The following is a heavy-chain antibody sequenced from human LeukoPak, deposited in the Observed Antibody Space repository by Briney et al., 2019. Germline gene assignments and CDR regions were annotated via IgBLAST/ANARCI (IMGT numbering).Heavy chain of an antibody. V-gene: IGHV1-58*02. CDR3: AADAYCSGGSCYSGFYYYYYMDV. CDR1: GFTFTSSA. CDR2: IVVGSGNT. Sequence: ASVKVSCKASGFTFTSSAMQWERQARGQRLEWIGWIVVGSGNTNYAQKFQERVTITRDMSTSTAYMELSSLRSEDTAVYYCAADAYCSGGSCYSGFYYYYYMDVWAKGPRSPSP. J-gene: IGHJ6*03. D-gene: IGHD2-15*01.